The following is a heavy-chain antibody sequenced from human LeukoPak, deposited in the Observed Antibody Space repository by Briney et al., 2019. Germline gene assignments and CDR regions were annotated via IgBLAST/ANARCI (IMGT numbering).Heavy chain of an antibody. Sequence: PGGSLRLSCVVSGFTINSYAMSWVRQAPGKGPEWVSAIGGTGDSVYYADSVKGRFFISRDYSTNTLFLQMNNLRVEDTAVYYCAKKMGIWFVGFDSWGQGILVTVSS. J-gene: IGHJ4*02. D-gene: IGHD3-10*01. CDR2: IGGTGDSV. CDR3: AKKMGIWFVGFDS. CDR1: GFTINSYA. V-gene: IGHV3-23*01.